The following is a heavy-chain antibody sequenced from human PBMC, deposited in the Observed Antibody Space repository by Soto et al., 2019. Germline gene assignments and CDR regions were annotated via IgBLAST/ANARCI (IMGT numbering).Heavy chain of an antibody. CDR2: INAGNGNT. CDR1: GYTFTNYA. Sequence: QVQFVQSGAELKKPGASVKVSCKASGYTFTNYAMHWVRQAPGQRLEWMGRINAGNGNTKYSQKFQGRVTITRDTSARTVYVELTSLRSDDTAVYYCARAGYCSSTSCSDAFEIWRQGTLVTVSS. D-gene: IGHD2-2*01. J-gene: IGHJ3*02. V-gene: IGHV1-3*01. CDR3: ARAGYCSSTSCSDAFEI.